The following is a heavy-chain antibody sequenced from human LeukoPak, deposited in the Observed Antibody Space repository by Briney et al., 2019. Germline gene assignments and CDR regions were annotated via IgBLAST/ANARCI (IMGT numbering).Heavy chain of an antibody. V-gene: IGHV3-30*18. J-gene: IGHJ4*02. Sequence: PGGSLRLSCAASGFTFSSYGMHWVRQAPGKGLEWVAVISYDGSNKYYADSVKGRFTISRDNSKNTLYLQMNSLRAEDTAVYYCAKGLMVRGVITHPVDYWGQGTLVTVSS. CDR3: AKGLMVRGVITHPVDY. D-gene: IGHD3-10*01. CDR2: ISYDGSNK. CDR1: GFTFSSYG.